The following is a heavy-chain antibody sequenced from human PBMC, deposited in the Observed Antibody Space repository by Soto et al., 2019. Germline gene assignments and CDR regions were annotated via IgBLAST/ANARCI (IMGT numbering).Heavy chain of an antibody. CDR1: GFTFGTYA. V-gene: IGHV3-33*01. CDR2: IWYDGRIE. J-gene: IGHJ4*02. CDR3: ARADCGGQCACDY. Sequence: QVQLVESGGGVVQSGGSLRLSCAASGFTFGTYAMHWVRQAPGKGLEWVAGIWYDGRIENYAASVKGRFSISRDNSKSTVSLHMNSLRVEDTAIYYCARADCGGQCACDYWGQGTLVTVSS. D-gene: IGHD2-21*01.